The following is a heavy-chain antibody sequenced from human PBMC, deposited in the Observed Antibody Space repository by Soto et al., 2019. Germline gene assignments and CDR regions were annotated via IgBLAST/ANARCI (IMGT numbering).Heavy chain of an antibody. D-gene: IGHD3-9*01. V-gene: IGHV3-30-3*01. Sequence: RLSCAASDFSFSSYAMHRIRQAPGKGLEWLAVISFDGNIIQYADSVKGRFIISRDNSKNTLYLQMNSLRGDDTAVYYCARTFDTITYYFDYWGQGTLVTVSS. J-gene: IGHJ4*02. CDR3: ARTFDTITYYFDY. CDR1: DFSFSSYA. CDR2: ISFDGNII.